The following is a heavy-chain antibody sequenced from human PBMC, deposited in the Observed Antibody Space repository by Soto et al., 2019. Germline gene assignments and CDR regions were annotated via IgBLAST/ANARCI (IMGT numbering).Heavy chain of an antibody. CDR3: ARGEIAAAGTTYYFDY. CDR1: GGSFSGYY. Sequence: PSETLSLTCAVYGGSFSGYYWSWIRQPPGKGLEWIGEINHSGSTNYNPSLKSRVTISVDTSRNQFSLKLSSVTAADTAVYYCARGEIAAAGTTYYFDYWGQGTLVTV. J-gene: IGHJ4*02. D-gene: IGHD6-13*01. CDR2: INHSGST. V-gene: IGHV4-34*01.